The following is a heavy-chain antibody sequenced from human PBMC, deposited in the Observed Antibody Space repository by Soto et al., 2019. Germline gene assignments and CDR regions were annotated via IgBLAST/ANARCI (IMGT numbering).Heavy chain of an antibody. D-gene: IGHD3-10*01. V-gene: IGHV3-30*04. CDR1: GFTFSTYS. Sequence: GGSLRLSCATSGFTFSTYSMHWVRQASGTGLELVAVISNDGRNEYYVDFVKGRFIVSRDTSKNTLYLQMNSLRDEDTALYYCARYFRAGGIGEFDTWGRGTLVTVSS. CDR3: ARYFRAGGIGEFDT. CDR2: ISNDGRNE. J-gene: IGHJ5*02.